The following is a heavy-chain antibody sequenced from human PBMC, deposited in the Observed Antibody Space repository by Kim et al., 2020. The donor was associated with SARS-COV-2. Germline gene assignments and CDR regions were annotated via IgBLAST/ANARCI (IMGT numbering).Heavy chain of an antibody. CDR2: ISSSSDTI. CDR1: GFPLRDYY. Sequence: GGSLRLSCVASGFPLRDYYMRWIRQAPGKGLECVSYISSSSDTIYYADSVRGRFTISRDNTKSSVFLEMNSLRAEDTALYYCAGPDIVGHDVFAVWGQGTMVTVSS. V-gene: IGHV3-11*01. J-gene: IGHJ3*01. CDR3: AGPDIVGHDVFAV. D-gene: IGHD5-12*01.